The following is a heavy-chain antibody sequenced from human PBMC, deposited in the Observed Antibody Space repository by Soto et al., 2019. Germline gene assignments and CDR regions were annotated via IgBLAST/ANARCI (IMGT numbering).Heavy chain of an antibody. CDR2: IWYDGSNK. V-gene: IGHV3-33*01. CDR1: GFTFSSYG. Sequence: QVQLVESGGGVVQPGRSLRLSCAASGFTFSSYGMHWVRQAPGKGLEWVAVIWYDGSNKYYADSVKGRFTISRDNSKNTLYLQMNSLRAEDTAVYYCARDRYDIYSSSWYGWFDPWGQGTLVTVSS. CDR3: ARDRYDIYSSSWYGWFDP. D-gene: IGHD6-13*01. J-gene: IGHJ5*02.